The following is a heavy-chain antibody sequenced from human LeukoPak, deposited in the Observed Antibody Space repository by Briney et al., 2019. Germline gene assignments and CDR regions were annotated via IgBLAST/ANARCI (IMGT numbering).Heavy chain of an antibody. CDR3: ASLRLHDYAFDI. Sequence: SETLSLTCTVSVGSIISYYWSWIRQPPGKGRDGIGYIYTSGSTNYNPSLRSRVTISVDTSKNQFSLKLSSVTAADTAVYYRASLRLHDYAFDIWGQGTMVTVSS. J-gene: IGHJ3*02. CDR2: IYTSGST. V-gene: IGHV4-4*09. CDR1: VGSIISYY. D-gene: IGHD5-12*01.